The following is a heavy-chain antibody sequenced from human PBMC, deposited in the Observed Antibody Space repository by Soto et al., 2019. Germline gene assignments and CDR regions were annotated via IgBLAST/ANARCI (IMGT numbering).Heavy chain of an antibody. D-gene: IGHD3-22*01. CDR1: GYTFTGYY. V-gene: IGHV1-2*04. Sequence: ASVKVSCKASGYTFTGYYMHWVRQAPGQGLEWMGWINPNSGGTNYAQKFQGWVTMTRDTSISTAYMGLSRLRSDDTAVYYCARGLYYYDSSGYQPHAFDIWGQGTMVTVS. CDR2: INPNSGGT. J-gene: IGHJ3*02. CDR3: ARGLYYYDSSGYQPHAFDI.